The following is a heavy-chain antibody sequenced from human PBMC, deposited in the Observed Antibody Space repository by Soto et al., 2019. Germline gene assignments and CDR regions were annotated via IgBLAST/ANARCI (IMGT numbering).Heavy chain of an antibody. CDR3: ARDQKDRYDHNSPEYYYFGVDV. J-gene: IGHJ6*02. CDR2: VTPYKADT. CDR1: GYTLTNYG. D-gene: IGHD3-22*01. V-gene: IGHV1-18*04. Sequence: QAQLVQSGAEVKKSGASVRVSCKASGYTLTNYGVTWVRQAPGQGLEWLGRVTPYKADTNSAQNLQGRVTMATDTSTNTAYLELRSLRSDDTAVYFCARDQKDRYDHNSPEYYYFGVDVWGQGTTVTVSS.